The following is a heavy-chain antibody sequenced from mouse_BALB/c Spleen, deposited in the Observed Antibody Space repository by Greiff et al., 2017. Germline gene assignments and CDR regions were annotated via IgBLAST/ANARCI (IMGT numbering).Heavy chain of an antibody. J-gene: IGHJ4*01. D-gene: IGHD2-3*01. Sequence: VQLKQSGPELMKPGASVKISCKASGYSFTSYYMHWVKQSHGKSLEWIGYIDPFNGGTSYNQKFKGKATLTVDKSSSTAYMHLSSLTSEDSAVYFCARELYDGYLYAMDYWGQGTSVTVSS. V-gene: IGHV1S135*01. CDR2: IDPFNGGT. CDR3: ARELYDGYLYAMDY. CDR1: GYSFTSYY.